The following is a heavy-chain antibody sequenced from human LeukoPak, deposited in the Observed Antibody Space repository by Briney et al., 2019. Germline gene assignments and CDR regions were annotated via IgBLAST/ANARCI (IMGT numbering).Heavy chain of an antibody. J-gene: IGHJ4*02. CDR1: GFTVSGNY. Sequence: GGSLRLSCAASGFTVSGNYMSWVRQAPGKGLEWVSAMSGSGGSTYYADSVKGRFTISRDNSKNTLYLQMNSLTAEDTAVFYCAKGAMHYYDSSGYNYFDYWGQGTLVTVSS. V-gene: IGHV3-23*01. CDR3: AKGAMHYYDSSGYNYFDY. D-gene: IGHD3-22*01. CDR2: MSGSGGST.